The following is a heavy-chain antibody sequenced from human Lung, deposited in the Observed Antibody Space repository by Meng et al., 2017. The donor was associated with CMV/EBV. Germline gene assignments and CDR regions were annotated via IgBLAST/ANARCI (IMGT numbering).Heavy chain of an antibody. CDR3: ARRRGGSGRNC. CDR1: CVSIIRNGYY. CDR2: IYHSGST. V-gene: IGHV4-39*01. Sequence: HLQPPSPCLVKPSGPLSLTCTVSCVSIIRNGYYWAWVRQPPGKGLEWIGAIYHSGSTSYNPSLQSRVTMFVDTSKNQFSLMLTSVTATDTAVYYCARRRGGSGRNCWGQGTLVTVSS. D-gene: IGHD3-10*01. J-gene: IGHJ4*02.